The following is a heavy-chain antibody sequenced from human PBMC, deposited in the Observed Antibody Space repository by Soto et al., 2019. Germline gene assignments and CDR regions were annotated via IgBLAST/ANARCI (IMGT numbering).Heavy chain of an antibody. V-gene: IGHV3-23*01. J-gene: IGHJ4*02. D-gene: IGHD5-12*01. CDR2: ISGSGGST. CDR3: AKDGGYSGYAD. Sequence: EVQLLESGGGLVQPGGSLRLSCAASGFTFSIYAMSWVRQAPGKGLEWVSAISGSGGSTYYADSVKGRFTISRDNSKNTLYLQMNSLRAEDKGVYYCAKDGGYSGYADWGQGTMVTVSS. CDR1: GFTFSIYA.